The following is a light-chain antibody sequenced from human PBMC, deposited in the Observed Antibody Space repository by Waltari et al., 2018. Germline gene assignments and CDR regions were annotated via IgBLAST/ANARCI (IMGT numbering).Light chain of an antibody. V-gene: IGKV1-39*01. Sequence: CRASRGIDSYLNWYQQQPGKAPKLLIYDASTLQRGVPTRFSGGGIGTDFTLTISDLQPDDFATYFCQQSYSAPFTFGRGTRLE. J-gene: IGKJ5*01. CDR1: RGIDSY. CDR3: QQSYSAPFT. CDR2: DAS.